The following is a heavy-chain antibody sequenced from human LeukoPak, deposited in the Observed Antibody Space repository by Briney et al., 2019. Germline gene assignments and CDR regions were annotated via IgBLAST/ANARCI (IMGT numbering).Heavy chain of an antibody. CDR2: ISAYNGNT. CDR1: GGTFSSYA. D-gene: IGHD6-19*01. V-gene: IGHV1-18*01. Sequence: ASVKVSCKASGGTFSSYAISWVRQAPGQGLEWMGWISAYNGNTNYAQKLQGRVTMTTDTSTSTVYMELSSLRSEVTAVYYCARSMRSKQWLLYWGQGTLVTVS. CDR3: ARSMRSKQWLLY. J-gene: IGHJ4*02.